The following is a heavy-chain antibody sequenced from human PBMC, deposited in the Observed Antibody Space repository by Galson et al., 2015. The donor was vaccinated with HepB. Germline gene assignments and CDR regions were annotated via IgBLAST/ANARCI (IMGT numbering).Heavy chain of an antibody. Sequence: SLRLSCAASGFTFSNAWMSWVRQAPGKGLEWVGRIKSKTDGGTTDYAAPVKGRFTISRNDSKNTLYLQMNSRKTEDTAVYYCTTDANWYYEASSGYYGLPQEHDYWCQVTLVTVSS. CDR2: IKSKTDGGTT. V-gene: IGHV3-15*01. CDR1: GFTFSNAW. CDR3: TTDANWYYEASSGYYGLPQEHDY. J-gene: IGHJ4*02. D-gene: IGHD3-22*01.